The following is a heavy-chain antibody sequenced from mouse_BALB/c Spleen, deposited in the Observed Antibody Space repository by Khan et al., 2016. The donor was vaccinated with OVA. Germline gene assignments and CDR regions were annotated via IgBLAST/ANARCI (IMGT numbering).Heavy chain of an antibody. Sequence: EVQLQESGPGLVKPSQSLSLTCTVTGYSITSDYAWNWIRQFPGNKLEWMGYISYSGSTNYNQSLKSRFSITRDTSKNQFFLQLNSVTTEDTATYYCARDGSRYNYAIDYWGQGTSVTVSS. V-gene: IGHV3-2*02. CDR1: GYSITSDYA. CDR2: ISYSGST. D-gene: IGHD2-3*01. J-gene: IGHJ4*01. CDR3: ARDGSRYNYAIDY.